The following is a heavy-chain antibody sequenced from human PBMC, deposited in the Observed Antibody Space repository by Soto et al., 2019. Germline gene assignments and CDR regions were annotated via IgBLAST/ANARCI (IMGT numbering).Heavy chain of an antibody. J-gene: IGHJ4*02. CDR1: GFTFSSYE. D-gene: IGHD6-13*01. CDR2: ISSSGSTI. CDR3: ARDLTTGGYGYSSS. Sequence: PGGSLRLSCAASGFTFSSYEMNWVRQAPGKGLEWVSYISSSGSTIYYADSVKGRFTISRDNAKNSLYLQMNSLRAEDTAVYYCARDLTTGGYGYSSSWSQGTLVTVSS. V-gene: IGHV3-48*03.